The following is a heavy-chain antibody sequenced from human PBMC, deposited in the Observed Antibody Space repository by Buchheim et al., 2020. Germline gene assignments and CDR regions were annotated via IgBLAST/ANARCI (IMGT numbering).Heavy chain of an antibody. Sequence: QVQLQQWGAGLLKPSETLSLTCAVYGGSFSGYYWSWIRQPPGKGLEWIGEINHSGSTNYNPSLKSRVTISVDTSKNQFSLKLRSVTAADTAVYYCARRPEVEMYYYDTAYYWGQGTL. D-gene: IGHD3-22*01. V-gene: IGHV4-34*01. CDR2: INHSGST. J-gene: IGHJ4*02. CDR3: ARRPEVEMYYYDTAYY. CDR1: GGSFSGYY.